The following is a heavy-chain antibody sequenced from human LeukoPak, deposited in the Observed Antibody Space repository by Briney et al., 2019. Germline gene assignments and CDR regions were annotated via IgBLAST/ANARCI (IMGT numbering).Heavy chain of an antibody. CDR2: SKSRSGPK. Sequence: GGSRRLYCACSGFTFSDYYMSWIRQAPGKGVEWVSHSKSRSGPKYYVDSVKGRFTISRDNAKNSLYLQMNSLRAEDTAVYYCARAALDSRNYYYGLDVWGQGTTVTVSS. D-gene: IGHD1-14*01. V-gene: IGHV3-11*01. CDR3: ARAALDSRNYYYGLDV. J-gene: IGHJ6*02. CDR1: GFTFSDYY.